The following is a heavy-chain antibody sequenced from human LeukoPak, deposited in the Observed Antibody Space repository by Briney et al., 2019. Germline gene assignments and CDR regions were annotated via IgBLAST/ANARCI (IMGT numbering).Heavy chain of an antibody. CDR3: ARPAYCGGDCYPEWFDP. D-gene: IGHD2-21*02. CDR1: GYTFTGYH. V-gene: IGHV1-2*02. Sequence: ASVKVSCKASGYTFTGYHMHWVRQAPGQGLEWMGWINPNSGGTNYAQKFQGRVTMTRDTSISTAYMELSRLRSDDTAVYYCARPAYCGGDCYPEWFDPWGQGTLVTVSS. CDR2: INPNSGGT. J-gene: IGHJ5*02.